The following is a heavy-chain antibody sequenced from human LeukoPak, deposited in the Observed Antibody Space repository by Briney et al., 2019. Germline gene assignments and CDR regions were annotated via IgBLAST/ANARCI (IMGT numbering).Heavy chain of an antibody. Sequence: SETLSLTCALYGGSFSGYYWSWIRQPPGKGLEWIGEINHSGSTNYNPSLKSRVTISVDTSKNQFSLKLSSVTAADTAVYYCASRAYCGGDCSQYFQHWGQGTLVTVSS. V-gene: IGHV4-34*01. CDR2: INHSGST. CDR3: ASRAYCGGDCSQYFQH. J-gene: IGHJ1*01. CDR1: GGSFSGYY. D-gene: IGHD2-21*02.